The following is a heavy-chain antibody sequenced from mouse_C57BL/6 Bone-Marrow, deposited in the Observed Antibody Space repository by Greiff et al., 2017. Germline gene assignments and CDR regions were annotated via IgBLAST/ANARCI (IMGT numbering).Heavy chain of an antibody. J-gene: IGHJ4*01. CDR2: ISSGGDYI. Sequence: EVKLVESGAGLVKPGGSLKLSCAASGFTFSSYAMSWVRQTPEKRLEWVAYISSGGDYIYYADTVKGRFTISRDNARNTLYLQMSSLKSEDTAMYYCTRRGYYGSSQYYYAMDYWGQGTSVTVSS. CDR1: GFTFSSYA. V-gene: IGHV5S21*01. CDR3: TRRGYYGSSQYYYAMDY. D-gene: IGHD1-1*01.